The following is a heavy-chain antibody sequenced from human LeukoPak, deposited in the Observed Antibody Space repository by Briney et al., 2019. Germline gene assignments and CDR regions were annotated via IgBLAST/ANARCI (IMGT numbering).Heavy chain of an antibody. CDR2: IYTSGST. CDR3: ARCIAVAGRVYYYYYGMDV. CDR1: GGSISSYY. V-gene: IGHV4-4*07. J-gene: IGHJ6*02. Sequence: SETLSLTCTVSGGSISSYYWSWLRQPAGKGLEWIGRIYTSGSTNYNPSLKSRVTMSVDTSKNQFSLKLSSVTAADTAVYYCARCIAVAGRVYYYYYGMDVWGQGTTVTVSS. D-gene: IGHD6-19*01.